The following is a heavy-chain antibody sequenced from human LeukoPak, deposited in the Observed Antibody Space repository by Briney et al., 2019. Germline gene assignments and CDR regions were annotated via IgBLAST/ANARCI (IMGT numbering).Heavy chain of an antibody. D-gene: IGHD6-13*01. J-gene: IGHJ1*01. V-gene: IGHV1-2*06. CDR1: GYTFTGYY. Sequence: ASVKVSCKASGYTFTGYYIHWVRQAPGQGLEWMGRINPNSGGTNYAQKLQGRVTMTTDTSTSTAYMELRSLRSDDTAVYYCARAWREAAAFVYFHHWGQGTLVTVSS. CDR3: ARAWREAAAFVYFHH. CDR2: INPNSGGT.